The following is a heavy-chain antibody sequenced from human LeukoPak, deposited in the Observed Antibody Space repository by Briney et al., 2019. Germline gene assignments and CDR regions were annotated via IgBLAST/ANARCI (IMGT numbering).Heavy chain of an antibody. D-gene: IGHD5-12*01. Sequence: RASVKVSFKASGYTLIIYYMHWLRQAPGQGHGWMAIIDPNSGSTRYAQTFQGRVTVTRDMSTSTFYMEVSSLRSEDTGVYYCARDGYSAYDYDAFDIWGQGTMVTVSS. V-gene: IGHV1-46*01. CDR3: ARDGYSAYDYDAFDI. CDR2: IDPNSGST. J-gene: IGHJ3*02. CDR1: GYTLIIYY.